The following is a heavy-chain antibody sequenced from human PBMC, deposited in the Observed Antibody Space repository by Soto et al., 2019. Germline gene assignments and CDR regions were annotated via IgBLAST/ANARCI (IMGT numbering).Heavy chain of an antibody. CDR2: IYTSGST. Sequence: PSEILSLTCTVSGGSLSSYYWSWIRQPAGQGLEASRPIYTSGSTNYNPSPKNRATMSVDTSKNQFALKMSSVTAADTAVYYCARDTAWAAAGYYYYYGMDVWGQGTTVTVSS. D-gene: IGHD6-13*01. CDR3: ARDTAWAAAGYYYYYGMDV. CDR1: GGSLSSYY. J-gene: IGHJ6*02. V-gene: IGHV4-4*07.